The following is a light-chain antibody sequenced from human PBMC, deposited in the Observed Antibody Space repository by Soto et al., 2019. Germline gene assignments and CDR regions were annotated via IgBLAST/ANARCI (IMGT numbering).Light chain of an antibody. CDR1: QSISSY. CDR3: QQSSSTPLT. Sequence: DIQMTQSPSSLSASVGDSVTITCRASQSISSYLNWYQQKPGKAPNLLIYAASSLQSDVPSRFSGSGSGTDFTLTIISLQPEDFATYYCQQSSSTPLTFGGGTKVEI. J-gene: IGKJ4*01. V-gene: IGKV1-39*01. CDR2: AAS.